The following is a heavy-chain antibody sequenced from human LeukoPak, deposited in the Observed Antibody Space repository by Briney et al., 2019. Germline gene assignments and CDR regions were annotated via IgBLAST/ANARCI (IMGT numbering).Heavy chain of an antibody. CDR2: IYSGGST. Sequence: GGSMRLSCAAYGFTVSGNYMSWVRQAPGKGLEWVSVIYSGGSTYYADSVKGRFTISRDNSKNTLFLQMNSLRPEDTAVYYCARGTYGNYYFDYWGQGTLVTVSS. V-gene: IGHV3-66*02. J-gene: IGHJ4*02. CDR1: GFTVSGNY. CDR3: ARGTYGNYYFDY. D-gene: IGHD3-10*01.